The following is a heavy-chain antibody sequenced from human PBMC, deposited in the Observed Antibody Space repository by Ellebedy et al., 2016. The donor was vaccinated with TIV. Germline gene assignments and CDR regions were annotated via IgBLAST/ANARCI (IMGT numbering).Heavy chain of an antibody. V-gene: IGHV3-23*01. D-gene: IGHD2-8*02. CDR2: IGSSAYTT. J-gene: IGHJ3*02. CDR1: GFNFGGHA. CDR3: AKDVRYTTGWGGALDI. Sequence: GESLKISCAASGFNFGGHAMKWVRQAPGKGLEWVSSIGSSAYTTHYADSVKGRFTISRYNSRNTLYLQMNSLRCEDTAVYFCAKDVRYTTGWGGALDIWGQGAMVTVSS.